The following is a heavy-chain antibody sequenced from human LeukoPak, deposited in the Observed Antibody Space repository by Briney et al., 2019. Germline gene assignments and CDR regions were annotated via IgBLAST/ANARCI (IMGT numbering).Heavy chain of an antibody. Sequence: SETLSLTCTVSGGSISSGNYYWGWIRQPPGKGLEWIGSMYYSGSTNYNPSLKSRVTISVDTSKNQFSLKLSSVTAADTAVYYCARTAVAGNWGFDYWGQGTLVTVSS. CDR1: GGSISSGNYY. CDR2: MYYSGST. J-gene: IGHJ4*02. V-gene: IGHV4-39*07. CDR3: ARTAVAGNWGFDY. D-gene: IGHD6-19*01.